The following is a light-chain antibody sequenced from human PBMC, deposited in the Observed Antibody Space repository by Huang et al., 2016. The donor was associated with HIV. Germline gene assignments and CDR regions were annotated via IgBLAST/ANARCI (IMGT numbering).Light chain of an antibody. V-gene: IGKV1-27*01. CDR2: AAS. Sequence: DIQMTQSPPSLSTSVADRFTITCRASQEISNYLAWYHQKPGKVPQILIYAASTLQSGLSSRVSGSSSGTNFTLTISSLKPEDVSTYHCKRYNSAPRTFGQGTKVEIQ. J-gene: IGKJ1*01. CDR1: QEISNY. CDR3: KRYNSAPRT.